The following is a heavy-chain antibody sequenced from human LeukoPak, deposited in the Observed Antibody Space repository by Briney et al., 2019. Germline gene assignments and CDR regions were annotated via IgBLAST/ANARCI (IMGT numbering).Heavy chain of an antibody. Sequence: SETLSLTCTVSGGSITSSSYYWGWIRQPPGTGLEWIGTIYYSESTYYNPSLKSRVTISVDTSKNQFSLKLSSVTAADTAVYYCARSGNYYDSSGYYYDHWGQGTLVTVSS. D-gene: IGHD3-22*01. CDR1: GGSITSSSYY. V-gene: IGHV4-39*01. J-gene: IGHJ4*02. CDR2: IYYSEST. CDR3: ARSGNYYDSSGYYYDH.